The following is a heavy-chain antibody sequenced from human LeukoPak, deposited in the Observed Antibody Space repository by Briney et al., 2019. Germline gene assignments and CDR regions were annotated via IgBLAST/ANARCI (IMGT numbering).Heavy chain of an antibody. CDR2: IFYTGSI. Sequence: SETLSLTCTVSGGSISSYYWNWIRQPPGKGLEWIGCIFYTGSIHYSPSLKSRVTISVDTSRNQFSLNVRSVTAADTAVYYCARDRGRSGDPARFDPWGQGTLVTVSS. CDR3: ARDRGRSGDPARFDP. V-gene: IGHV4-59*01. CDR1: GGSISSYY. D-gene: IGHD1-26*01. J-gene: IGHJ5*02.